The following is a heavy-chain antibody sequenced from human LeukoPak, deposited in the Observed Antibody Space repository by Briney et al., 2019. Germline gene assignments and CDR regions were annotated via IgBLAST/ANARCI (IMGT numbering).Heavy chain of an antibody. CDR1: GFTFSSYW. D-gene: IGHD5-18*01. CDR2: IKQDGSEK. J-gene: IGHJ4*02. Sequence: GGSLRLSCAASGFTFSSYWMSWVRQAPGKGLEWVANIKQDGSEKYYVDSVKGRFTISRDNAKNSLYLQMNSLRAEDTAVYYCAREGRLGTAMAFLRAWFDYWGQGTLVTVSS. CDR3: AREGRLGTAMAFLRAWFDY. V-gene: IGHV3-7*01.